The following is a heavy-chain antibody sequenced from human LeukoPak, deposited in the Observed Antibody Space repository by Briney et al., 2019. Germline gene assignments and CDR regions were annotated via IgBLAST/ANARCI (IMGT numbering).Heavy chain of an antibody. D-gene: IGHD2-21*02. V-gene: IGHV4-34*01. Sequence: SETPSLTRAVYGGSFSGYYWSWIRQPPGKGLEWIGEINHSGSTNYNPSLKSRVTISVDTSKNQFSLKLSSVTAADTAVYYCARETYCGGDCYWIDYWGQGTLVTVSS. J-gene: IGHJ4*02. CDR1: GGSFSGYY. CDR2: INHSGST. CDR3: ARETYCGGDCYWIDY.